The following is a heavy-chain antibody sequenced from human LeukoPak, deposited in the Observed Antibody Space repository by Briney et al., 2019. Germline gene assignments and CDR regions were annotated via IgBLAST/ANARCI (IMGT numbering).Heavy chain of an antibody. D-gene: IGHD2-15*01. CDR1: GYSFTNNW. J-gene: IGHJ4*02. Sequence: GESLKISCKASGYSFTNNWIGWVRQMPGKGLEWMGIIYPGDSDTRYSPSFQGQVTISAGKSINTAYLQWSSLRASDTAMYYCARRPFCSGGSCHFDYWGQGTLVTVSS. CDR3: ARRPFCSGGSCHFDY. V-gene: IGHV5-51*01. CDR2: IYPGDSDT.